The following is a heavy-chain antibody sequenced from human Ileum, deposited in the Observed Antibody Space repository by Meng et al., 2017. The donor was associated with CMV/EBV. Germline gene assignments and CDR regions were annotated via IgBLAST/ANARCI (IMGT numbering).Heavy chain of an antibody. J-gene: IGHJ6*02. CDR1: GFTFSDYY. CDR2: ISSSSTI. Sequence: GESPKIPCAAPGFTFSDYYMNWVRQAPGKGLEWVSSISSSSTIYYADSVKGRFTISRDNAKNSLYLQMNSLRAEDTAIYHCAKAQKSSVPGTNGEDVWGQGTTVTVSS. CDR3: AKAQKSSVPGTNGEDV. D-gene: IGHD1-7*01. V-gene: IGHV3-69-1*01.